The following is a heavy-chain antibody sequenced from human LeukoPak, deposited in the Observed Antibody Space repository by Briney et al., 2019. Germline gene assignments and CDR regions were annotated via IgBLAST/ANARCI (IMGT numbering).Heavy chain of an antibody. D-gene: IGHD3-3*01. CDR2: INSDGSST. V-gene: IGHV3-74*01. CDR1: GFTFSNYW. Sequence: GGSLRLSCAASGFTFSNYWMHWVRQAPGKGLVWVSRINSDGSSTTSADSVKGRFTISRDNAKNTLYLQMNSLRAEDTAVYYCAKGGVLVIDYWGQGTLVTVSS. CDR3: AKGGVLVIDY. J-gene: IGHJ4*02.